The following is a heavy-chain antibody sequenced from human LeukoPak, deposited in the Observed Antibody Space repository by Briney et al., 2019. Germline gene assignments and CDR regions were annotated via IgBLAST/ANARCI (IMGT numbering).Heavy chain of an antibody. CDR3: ARARGYCSGGSCYPDY. Sequence: SETLSLTCTVSGGSISSYYWSWIRQPPGKGLEWIGYIYYSGSTNYNPSLKSRVTISVDTSKNQFSLKLSSVTAADTAVYYCARARGYCSGGSCYPDYWGQGTLVTVSS. V-gene: IGHV4-59*01. CDR2: IYYSGST. D-gene: IGHD2-15*01. J-gene: IGHJ4*02. CDR1: GGSISSYY.